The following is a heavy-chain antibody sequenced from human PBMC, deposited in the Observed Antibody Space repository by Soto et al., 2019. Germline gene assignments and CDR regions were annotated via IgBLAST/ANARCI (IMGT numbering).Heavy chain of an antibody. J-gene: IGHJ5*02. V-gene: IGHV1-18*01. Sequence: QVQLVQSGAEVTKPGASVKVSCKASGYTFTSYGISWVRQAPGQGLEWMGWISAYNGNTNYAQKLQGRVTMTTNTSPSTELRELRSFSSDETAVYSCPSYPKVIWLDPWGQVLLVTVSS. D-gene: IGHD2-21*01. CDR3: PSYPKVIWLDP. CDR1: GYTFTSYG. CDR2: ISAYNGNT.